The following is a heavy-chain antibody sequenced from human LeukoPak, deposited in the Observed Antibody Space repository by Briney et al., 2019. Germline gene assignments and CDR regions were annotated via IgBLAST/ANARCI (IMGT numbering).Heavy chain of an antibody. J-gene: IGHJ3*02. D-gene: IGHD2-2*01. CDR2: INPDSGGT. CDR3: ARVVVVPAAIEMVVAFDI. CDR1: GYTFTGYY. Sequence: ASVKVSCKASGYTFTGYYIHWVRQAPGQGLEWMGWINPDSGGTNYAQKFQGRVTVTRDTSISTAYMELISLRSDDTAVYYCARVVVVPAAIEMVVAFDIWGQGTMVTVSS. V-gene: IGHV1-2*02.